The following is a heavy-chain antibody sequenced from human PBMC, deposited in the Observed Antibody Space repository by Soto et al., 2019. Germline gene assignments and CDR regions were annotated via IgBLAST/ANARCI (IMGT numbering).Heavy chain of an antibody. V-gene: IGHV5-51*01. D-gene: IGHD2-21*02. Sequence: GESLKISCRASGYTFTKKWIGWVRQLPGKGLEWVGIVYPGDSDTRYSPSFRGQVTMSVDKSISTAYLQWRSLEASDTATYYCARQFCTSTDCSMYFAVWGLGTQVTVSS. CDR1: GYTFTKKW. CDR3: ARQFCTSTDCSMYFAV. CDR2: VYPGDSDT. J-gene: IGHJ1*01.